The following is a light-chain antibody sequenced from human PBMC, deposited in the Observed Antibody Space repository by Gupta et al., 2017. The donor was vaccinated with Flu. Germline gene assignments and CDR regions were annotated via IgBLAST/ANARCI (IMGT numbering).Light chain of an antibody. V-gene: IGKV1-39*01. J-gene: IGKJ1*01. CDR3: RQSDSSTRT. CDR1: QSISSY. CDR2: DAS. Sequence: DIQMTQSPSSLSASVGDRVTITCRASQSISSYLNWYQQKPGKAPKLLIYDASSLQSGGPSRFSGSGAGTEFITTISSMLPEDVVTYYCRQSDSSTRTFGQGTQVEIK.